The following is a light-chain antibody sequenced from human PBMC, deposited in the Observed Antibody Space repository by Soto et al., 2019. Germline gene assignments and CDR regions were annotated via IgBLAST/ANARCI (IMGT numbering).Light chain of an antibody. Sequence: DVQMTQSPSTLSASVGDRVTITCRASQNIDNWLAWYQQKLGKAPKLLIYKASSLETGVPSRFSGSGSGTEFSLTISNLELDDFATYHCQQYYTNSQASFGQGTKVEIK. CDR3: QQYYTNSQAS. CDR2: KAS. CDR1: QNIDNW. V-gene: IGKV1-5*03. J-gene: IGKJ1*01.